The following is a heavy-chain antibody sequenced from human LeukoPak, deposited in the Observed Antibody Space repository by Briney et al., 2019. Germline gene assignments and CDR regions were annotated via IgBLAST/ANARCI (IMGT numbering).Heavy chain of an antibody. D-gene: IGHD1-7*01. Sequence: PGGSLRLSCAASGFTFSDYYMSWIRQAPGKGLEWVSYISSSGSTIYYADSVKGRFTISRDNAKNSLYLQMNSLRAEDTAVYYCERGTRGYNWNSPRYYYYMDVWGKGTTVTVSS. V-gene: IGHV3-11*01. J-gene: IGHJ6*03. CDR3: ERGTRGYNWNSPRYYYYMDV. CDR2: ISSSGSTI. CDR1: GFTFSDYY.